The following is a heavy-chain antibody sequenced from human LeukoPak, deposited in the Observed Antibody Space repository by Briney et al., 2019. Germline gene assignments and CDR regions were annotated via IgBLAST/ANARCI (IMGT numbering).Heavy chain of an antibody. D-gene: IGHD3-10*01. CDR2: IYYSGST. V-gene: IGHV4-59*01. Sequence: PSETLSLTCTVSGGSISNYYWSWIRQPPGKGLEWIGYIYYSGSTNYNPSLKSRVTISIDTSKNQFSLRLSSVTAADTAVYYCARARSTMVRGVIKGMCFDYWGQGTLVTVSS. J-gene: IGHJ4*02. CDR1: GGSISNYY. CDR3: ARARSTMVRGVIKGMCFDY.